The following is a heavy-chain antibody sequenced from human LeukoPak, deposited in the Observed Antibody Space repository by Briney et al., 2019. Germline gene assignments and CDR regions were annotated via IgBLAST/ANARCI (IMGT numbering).Heavy chain of an antibody. V-gene: IGHV3-7*01. D-gene: IGHD2-15*01. CDR1: GESIRSSNW. J-gene: IGHJ6*03. Sequence: GTLSLTCAVSGESIRSSNWWSWVRQAPGKGLEWVANIKQDGSEKYYVDSVKGRFTISRDNAKNSLYLQMNSLRAEDTAVYYCARDPTYIVVEPYMDVWGKGTTVTVSS. CDR2: IKQDGSEK. CDR3: ARDPTYIVVEPYMDV.